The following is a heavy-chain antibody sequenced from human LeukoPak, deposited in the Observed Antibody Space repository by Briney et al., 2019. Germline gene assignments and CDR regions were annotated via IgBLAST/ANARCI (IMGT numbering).Heavy chain of an antibody. CDR3: ARQWKDFDY. Sequence: SETLSLTCTVSGGSISSYYWGWIRQPPGKGLEWIGSIFYSGTTYYNPSLRSRVTISVDSSKNQFSLKLSSVTAADTAVYYCARQWKDFDYWGQGTLVTVSS. J-gene: IGHJ4*02. CDR1: GGSISSYY. V-gene: IGHV4-39*01. D-gene: IGHD1-1*01. CDR2: IFYSGTT.